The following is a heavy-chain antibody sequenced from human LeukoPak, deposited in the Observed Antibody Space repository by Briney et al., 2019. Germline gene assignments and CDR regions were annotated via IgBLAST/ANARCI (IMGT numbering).Heavy chain of an antibody. V-gene: IGHV3-30*02. J-gene: IGHJ3*02. Sequence: PGGSLRLSCAASGFTFSTYGMHWVRQAPGKGLEWVAFIRYDGSDKYYSDSVKGRFTVSRDNSKNTLYLQMNSLRGEDTAVYYCAKDRLTSGSYPDAFDIWGQGTLVTVSS. CDR3: AKDRLTSGSYPDAFDI. D-gene: IGHD1-26*01. CDR2: IRYDGSDK. CDR1: GFTFSTYG.